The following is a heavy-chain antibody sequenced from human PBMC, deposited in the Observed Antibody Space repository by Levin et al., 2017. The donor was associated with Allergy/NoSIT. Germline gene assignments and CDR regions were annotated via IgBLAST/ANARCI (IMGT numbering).Heavy chain of an antibody. Sequence: PSGGSLRLSCSGSGFTFDNFWMSWVRLAPGKGLEWVASMNQDGTEIYYVDSVKGRFTISRDNAKNSMSLQLNSLRAEDTAIYYCGKGAASASFGGQGTLVTVSS. J-gene: IGHJ4*02. V-gene: IGHV3-7*02. D-gene: IGHD6-13*01. CDR2: MNQDGTEI. CDR1: GFTFDNFW. CDR3: GKGAASASF.